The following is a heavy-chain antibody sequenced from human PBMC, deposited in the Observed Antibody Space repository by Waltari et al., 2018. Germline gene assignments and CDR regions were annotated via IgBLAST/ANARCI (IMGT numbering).Heavy chain of an antibody. Sequence: QVQLQESGPGLVKPSQTLSLTCTVSGGSISSGGYYWSWIRQHPGKGLEWIGYIYHSGSTYYNPSLKSRVTISVDRSKNQFSLKLSSVTAADTAVYYCAIGMESDSSGYYNLVYWGQGTLVTVSS. J-gene: IGHJ4*02. CDR2: IYHSGST. D-gene: IGHD3-22*01. CDR3: AIGMESDSSGYYNLVY. V-gene: IGHV4-31*03. CDR1: GGSISSGGYY.